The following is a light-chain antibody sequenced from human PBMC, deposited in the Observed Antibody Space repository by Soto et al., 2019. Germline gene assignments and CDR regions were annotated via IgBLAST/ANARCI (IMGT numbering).Light chain of an antibody. Sequence: AIRMTQSPSSFSASTGDRVTITCRASQGISSYLAWYQQKPGKAPKLLIYAASTLQSGAPSRFSGSGSGTDFTLTISCLQSEDFATYYCQQYYSYPLFTFGPGTKVDIK. CDR1: QGISSY. CDR2: AAS. J-gene: IGKJ3*01. V-gene: IGKV1-8*01. CDR3: QQYYSYPLFT.